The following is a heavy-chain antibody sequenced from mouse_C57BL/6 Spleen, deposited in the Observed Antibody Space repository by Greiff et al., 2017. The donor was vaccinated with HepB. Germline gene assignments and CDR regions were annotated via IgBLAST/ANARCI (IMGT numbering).Heavy chain of an antibody. CDR1: GYTFTSYW. CDR2: IHPNSGST. CDR3: ARAFITTVVATPRYFDV. D-gene: IGHD1-1*01. J-gene: IGHJ1*03. Sequence: VKLMESGAELVKPGASVKLSCKASGYTFTSYWMHWVKQRPGQGLEWIGMIHPNSGSTNYNEKFKSKATLTVDKSSSTAYMQLSSLTSEDSAVYYCARAFITTVVATPRYFDVWGTGTTVTVSS. V-gene: IGHV1-64*01.